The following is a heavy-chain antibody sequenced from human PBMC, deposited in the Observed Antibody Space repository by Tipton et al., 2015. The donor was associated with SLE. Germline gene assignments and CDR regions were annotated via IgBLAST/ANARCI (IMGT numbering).Heavy chain of an antibody. CDR2: ISSNGGTT. Sequence: SLRLSCAASGFTFSTYAMHWVRQAPGKGLEHVSAISSNGGTTYYADSVKGRFTISRHNSKNTLYLQMNSLRAEDTAVYYCARELNWGSQSYFDYWGQGTLVTVSS. CDR1: GFTFSTYA. D-gene: IGHD7-27*01. J-gene: IGHJ4*02. CDR3: ARELNWGSQSYFDY. V-gene: IGHV3-64*02.